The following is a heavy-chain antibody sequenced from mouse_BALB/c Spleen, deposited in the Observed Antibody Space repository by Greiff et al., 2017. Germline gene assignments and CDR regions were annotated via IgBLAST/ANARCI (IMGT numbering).Heavy chain of an antibody. V-gene: IGHV14-3*02. D-gene: IGHD2-1*01. J-gene: IGHJ3*01. Sequence: VQLQQSGAELVKPGASVKLSCTASGFNIKDTYMHWVKQRPEQGLEWIGRIDPANGNTKYDPKFQGKATITADTSSNTAYLQLSSLTSEDTAVYYCARYYCGNSWMAYWGQGTLVTVSA. CDR1: GFNIKDTY. CDR3: ARYYCGNSWMAY. CDR2: IDPANGNT.